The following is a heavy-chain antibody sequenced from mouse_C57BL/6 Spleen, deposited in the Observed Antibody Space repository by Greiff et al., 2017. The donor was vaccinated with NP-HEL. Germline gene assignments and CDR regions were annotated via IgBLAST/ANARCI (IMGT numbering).Heavy chain of an antibody. Sequence: EVQLVESGGGLVQPGGSLKLSCAASGFTFSDYGMAWVRQAPRKGPEWVAFISNLAYSIYYADTVTGRFTISRENAKNTLYLEMSSLRSEDTAMYYCASCYDYDSWFAYWGQGTLVTVSA. CDR3: ASCYDYDSWFAY. V-gene: IGHV5-15*01. D-gene: IGHD2-4*01. J-gene: IGHJ3*01. CDR2: ISNLAYSI. CDR1: GFTFSDYG.